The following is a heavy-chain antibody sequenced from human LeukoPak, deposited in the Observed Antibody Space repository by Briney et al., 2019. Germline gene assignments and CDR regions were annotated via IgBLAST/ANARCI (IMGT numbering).Heavy chain of an antibody. V-gene: IGHV4-38-2*02. J-gene: IGHJ6*03. CDR1: GYSISSGYY. D-gene: IGHD3-10*01. CDR2: IYHSGST. CDR3: ARVRGDYYYYYYMDV. Sequence: PSETLSLTCTVSGYSISSGYYWGWIRQPPGKGLEWIGSIYHSGSTYYNPSLKSRVTISVDTSKNQFSLKLSSVTAADTAVYYCARVRGDYYYYYYMDVWGKGTTVTVSS.